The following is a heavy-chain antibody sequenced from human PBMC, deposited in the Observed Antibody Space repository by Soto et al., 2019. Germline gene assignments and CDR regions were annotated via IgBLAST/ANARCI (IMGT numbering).Heavy chain of an antibody. CDR1: GFTVSSNY. D-gene: IGHD1-26*01. CDR2: IYSGGST. V-gene: IGHV3-53*01. Sequence: PGGSLRLSCAASGFTVSSNYMNWVRQAPGKGLEWVSVIYSGGSTYYADSVKGRFSISRDNSKNTLYLQMNNLRAEDTAVYYCARIVGATYRFLDFWGQGTLVTVSS. J-gene: IGHJ4*02. CDR3: ARIVGATYRFLDF.